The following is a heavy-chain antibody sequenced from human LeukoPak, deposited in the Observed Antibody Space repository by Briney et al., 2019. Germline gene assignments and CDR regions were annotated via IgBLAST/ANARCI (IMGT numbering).Heavy chain of an antibody. CDR3: ARGGSGIYYGYFDV. Sequence: SETLSLTCTVSGGSISSYYWSWIRQPPGKGLQWVGYVNYSGSTNYNPSLKSRLAISLDTSKNHYSLRLSSVTAADTAVYYCARGGSGIYYGYFDVWGRGILVTVSS. CDR1: GGSISSYY. CDR2: VNYSGST. D-gene: IGHD3-10*01. J-gene: IGHJ2*01. V-gene: IGHV4-59*01.